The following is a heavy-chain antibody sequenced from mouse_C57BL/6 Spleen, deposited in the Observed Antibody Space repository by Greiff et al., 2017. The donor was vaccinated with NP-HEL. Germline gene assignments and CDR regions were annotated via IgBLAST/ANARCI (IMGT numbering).Heavy chain of an antibody. CDR1: GYTFTEYT. J-gene: IGHJ4*01. CDR2: FYPGSGSI. V-gene: IGHV1-62-2*01. Sequence: QVQLQQSGAELVKPGASVKLSCKASGYTFTEYTIHWVKQRSGQGLEWIGWFYPGSGSIKYNEKFKDKATLTADKSSSTAYMGLSRVTSEDSAVYLCARGEEPYAMDYWGQGTSVTVSS. CDR3: ARGEEPYAMDY.